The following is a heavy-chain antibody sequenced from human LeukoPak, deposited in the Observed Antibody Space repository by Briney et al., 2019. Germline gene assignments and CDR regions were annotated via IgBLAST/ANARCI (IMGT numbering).Heavy chain of an antibody. CDR2: ISRDGDST. V-gene: IGHV3-43D*03. J-gene: IGHJ6*03. Sequence: GGSLRLSCAASGFTFEDYAMNWVRQVPGRGLEWVGLISRDGDSTFYADSVKGRFTISRDNSKNSLYLQMNSLRPEATALYYCARGGGPYYYMDVWGKGTTVTVSS. CDR1: GFTFEDYA. D-gene: IGHD2-15*01. CDR3: ARGGGPYYYMDV.